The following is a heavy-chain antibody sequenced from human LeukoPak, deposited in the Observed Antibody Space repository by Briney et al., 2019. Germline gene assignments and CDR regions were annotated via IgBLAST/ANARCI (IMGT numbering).Heavy chain of an antibody. V-gene: IGHV4-4*07. D-gene: IGHD2-15*01. CDR2: KYARGSS. J-gene: IGHJ3*02. CDR1: GGSISNYY. Sequence: SETLSLTCTVSGGSISNYYWSWIRQPAGKGLEWIGRKYARGSSNYNPPVQSRVTMSVDASKNQFSLKLRSVTAADTAVYYCARGRYCSADICTGGDSFDIWGQGTMVSVSP. CDR3: ARGRYCSADICTGGDSFDI.